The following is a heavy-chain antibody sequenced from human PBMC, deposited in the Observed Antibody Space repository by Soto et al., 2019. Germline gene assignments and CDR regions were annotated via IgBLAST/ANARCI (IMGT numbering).Heavy chain of an antibody. CDR3: ASGGGRFLEWLNV. CDR1: GFTFSSYS. J-gene: IGHJ6*02. V-gene: IGHV3-21*01. D-gene: IGHD3-3*01. Sequence: GGSLRLSCAASGFTFSSYSMNWVRQAPGKGLEWVSSISSSSSYIYYADSVKGRFTISRDNAKNSLYLQMNSLRAEDTAVYYCASGGGRFLEWLNVWGQGTTVTVSS. CDR2: ISSSSSYI.